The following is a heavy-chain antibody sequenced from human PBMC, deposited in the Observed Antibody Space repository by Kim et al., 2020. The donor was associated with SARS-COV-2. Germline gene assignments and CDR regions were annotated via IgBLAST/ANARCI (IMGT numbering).Heavy chain of an antibody. J-gene: IGHJ6*02. CDR2: INACNGNT. D-gene: IGHD2-2*01. CDR1: GYTFTSYA. CDR3: ASGIVVVPAAPDYYYYGMDV. Sequence: ASVKVSCKASGYTFTSYAMHWVRQAPGQRLEWMGWINACNGNTKYSQKFQGRVTITRDTSASTAYMELSSLRSEDTAVYYCASGIVVVPAAPDYYYYGMDVWGQGTTVTVSS. V-gene: IGHV1-3*01.